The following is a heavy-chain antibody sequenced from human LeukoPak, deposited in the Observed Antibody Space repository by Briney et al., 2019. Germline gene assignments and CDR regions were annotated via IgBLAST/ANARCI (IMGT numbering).Heavy chain of an antibody. CDR2: FSGSGGKT. CDR1: GFTFSCYA. Sequence: GGSLRLSCAASGFTFSCYAMSWVRQAPGKGLEWVSNFSGSGGKTYYADSVKGRFTISRDNSKNSLYLQMNSLRAEDTAVYYCAELGITMIGGVWGKGTTVTISS. J-gene: IGHJ6*04. D-gene: IGHD3-10*02. V-gene: IGHV3-23*01. CDR3: AELGITMIGGV.